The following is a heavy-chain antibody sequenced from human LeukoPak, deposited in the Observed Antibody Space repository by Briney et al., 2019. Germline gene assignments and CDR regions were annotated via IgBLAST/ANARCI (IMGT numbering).Heavy chain of an antibody. Sequence: GGSLRVSCAASGFSFENYWMGWVRQAPGKGLEWVSNIRYDGGTTYYVDSVKGRFSISRDNAKNSLFLQMNSLRDEDTAIYYCVRLDRSRWYKHYFAYWGQGTLVTVSS. CDR1: GFSFENYW. CDR3: VRLDRSRWYKHYFAY. J-gene: IGHJ4*02. V-gene: IGHV3-7*01. CDR2: IRYDGGTT. D-gene: IGHD6-13*01.